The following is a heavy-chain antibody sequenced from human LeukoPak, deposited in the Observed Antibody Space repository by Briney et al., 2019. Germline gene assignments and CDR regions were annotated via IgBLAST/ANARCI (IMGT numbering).Heavy chain of an antibody. J-gene: IGHJ5*02. CDR1: GGSFSGYY. V-gene: IGHV4-34*01. CDR3: ARLVVAATAWFDP. CDR2: INHSGST. D-gene: IGHD2-15*01. Sequence: SETLSLTCAVYGGSFSGYYWSWIRQPPGKGPEWIGEINHSGSTDYNPSLKSRVTISVDTSKNQFSLKLSSVTAADTAVYYCARLVVAATAWFDPWGQGTLVTVSS.